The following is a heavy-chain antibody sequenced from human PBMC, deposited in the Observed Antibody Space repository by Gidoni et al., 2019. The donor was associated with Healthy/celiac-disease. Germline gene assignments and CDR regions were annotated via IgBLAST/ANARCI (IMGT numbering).Heavy chain of an antibody. CDR3: ARGMWYQLLYIVWFDP. V-gene: IGHV4-31*03. CDR1: GGSLSSGGYY. D-gene: IGHD2-2*02. CDR2: IYYSGST. J-gene: IGHJ5*02. Sequence: QVQLQESGPGLVKPSQTLSLPCTVSGGSLSSGGYYWSWIRHHPGKGLEWIGYIYYSGSTYYNPSLKSRVTISVDTSKNQFSLKLSSVTAADTAVYYCARGMWYQLLYIVWFDPWGQGTLVTVSS.